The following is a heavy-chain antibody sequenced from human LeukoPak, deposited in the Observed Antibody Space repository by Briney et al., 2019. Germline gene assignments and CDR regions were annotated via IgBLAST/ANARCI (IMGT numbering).Heavy chain of an antibody. CDR1: GFTFSSYA. CDR3: VKGYCSGGSCYPLGV. V-gene: IGHV3-64D*06. D-gene: IGHD2-15*01. CDR2: ISSNGGST. J-gene: IGHJ4*02. Sequence: GGSLRLSCSASGFTFSSYAMHWVRQAPGKGLEYVSAISSNGGSTYYADSVKGRFTISRDNSKNTLYLQMSSLRAEDTAVYHCVKGYCSGGSCYPLGVWGQGTLVTVSS.